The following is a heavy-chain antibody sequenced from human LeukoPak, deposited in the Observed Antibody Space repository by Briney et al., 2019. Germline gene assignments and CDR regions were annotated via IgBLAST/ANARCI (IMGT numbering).Heavy chain of an antibody. CDR1: GGSISSGSYY. Sequence: SETLSLTCTVSGGSISSGSYYWSWIRQPAGKGLEWIGRIYTSGSTNYNPSLKSRVTISVDTSKNQFSLKLSSVTAADAAVYYCARDGPYSSGWYYFDYWGQGTLVTVSS. CDR2: IYTSGST. V-gene: IGHV4-61*02. D-gene: IGHD6-19*01. CDR3: ARDGPYSSGWYYFDY. J-gene: IGHJ4*02.